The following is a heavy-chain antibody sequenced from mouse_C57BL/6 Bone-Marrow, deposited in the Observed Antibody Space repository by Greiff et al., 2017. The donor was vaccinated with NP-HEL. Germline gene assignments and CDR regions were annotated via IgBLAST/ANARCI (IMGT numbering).Heavy chain of an antibody. CDR3: ARYQAYYSNSYCFDY. Sequence: VQLKESVAELVRPGASVKLSCTASGFNIKNTYMHWVKQRPEQGLEWIGRIDPANGNTKYAPKFQGKATITADTSSNTAYLQLSSLTSDDTAIYYCARYQAYYSNSYCFDYWGQGTTLTVSS. J-gene: IGHJ2*01. V-gene: IGHV14-3*01. CDR1: GFNIKNTY. CDR2: IDPANGNT. D-gene: IGHD2-5*01.